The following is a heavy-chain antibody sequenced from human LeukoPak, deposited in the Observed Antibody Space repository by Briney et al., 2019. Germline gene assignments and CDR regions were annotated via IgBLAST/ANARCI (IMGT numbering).Heavy chain of an antibody. CDR1: GFPFSGHA. CDR3: AREEEGELPDY. J-gene: IGHJ4*02. V-gene: IGHV3-30*01. Sequence: GRSLRLSCTASGFPFSGHAMHWIRQAPGKGPEWLALISYDGSSEFYADSMKGRFTISRDNSKNTLYLQVNSLRPEDTAVYFCAREEEGELPDYWGQGTQVTVSS. D-gene: IGHD1-26*01. CDR2: ISYDGSSE.